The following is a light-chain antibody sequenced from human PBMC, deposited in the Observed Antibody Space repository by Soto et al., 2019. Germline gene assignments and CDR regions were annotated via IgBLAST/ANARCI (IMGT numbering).Light chain of an antibody. Sequence: EIVLTQSAGTLSLSAGDRATLSCRASQSVSRSYLGWYQQKPGKAPRLLMYGASIRAAGVPDRFSGSGSGTEFTLTISRLEPEDFTVYYCHHYETFGQGTKVDIK. V-gene: IGKV3-20*01. J-gene: IGKJ1*01. CDR3: HHYET. CDR2: GAS. CDR1: QSVSRSY.